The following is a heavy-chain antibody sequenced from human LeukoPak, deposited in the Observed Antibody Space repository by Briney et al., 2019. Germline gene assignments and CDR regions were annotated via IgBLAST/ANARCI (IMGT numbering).Heavy chain of an antibody. J-gene: IGHJ4*02. V-gene: IGHV3-23*01. D-gene: IGHD6-19*01. CDR1: GFTFSSYA. Sequence: GGSLRLSCAASGFTFSSYAMSWVRQAPGKGLEWVSAISGSGGSTYYAGSVKGRFTISRDNSKNTLYLQMNSLRAEDTAVYYCAQMPGYSSGWYPDYWGQGTLVTVSS. CDR2: ISGSGGST. CDR3: AQMPGYSSGWYPDY.